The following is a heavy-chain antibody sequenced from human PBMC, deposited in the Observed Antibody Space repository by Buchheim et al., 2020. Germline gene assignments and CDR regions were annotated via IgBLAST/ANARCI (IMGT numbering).Heavy chain of an antibody. CDR1: GFTFSGYW. CDR3: ATVTTSDDY. J-gene: IGHJ4*02. V-gene: IGHV3-74*01. CDR2: INTDGSST. Sequence: EVQLVESGGGLVQPGGSLRLSCAASGFTFSGYWMHWVRQAPGKGLVWVSRINTDGSSTRYADSVTGRFTIPRDNAKHTLHLQMNSLRAEDTAVYYCATVTTSDDYWGQGTL. D-gene: IGHD4-11*01.